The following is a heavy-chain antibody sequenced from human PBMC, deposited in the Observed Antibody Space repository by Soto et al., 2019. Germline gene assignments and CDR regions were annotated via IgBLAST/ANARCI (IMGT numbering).Heavy chain of an antibody. CDR3: ARVYDSSGYYYVPGY. Sequence: PGGSLRLSCAASGFTFSSYAMSWVRQAPGKGLEWVSAISGSGGSTYYADSVKGRFTISRDNSKNTLYLQMNSLRAEDTAVYYCARVYDSSGYYYVPGYWGQGTLVTVSS. J-gene: IGHJ4*02. D-gene: IGHD3-22*01. CDR2: ISGSGGST. CDR1: GFTFSSYA. V-gene: IGHV3-23*01.